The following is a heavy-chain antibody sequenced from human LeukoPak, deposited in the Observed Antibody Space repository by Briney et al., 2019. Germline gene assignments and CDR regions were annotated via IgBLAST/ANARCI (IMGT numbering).Heavy chain of an antibody. CDR1: GGSFSGYY. Sequence: LSLTCAVYGGSFSGYYWSWIRQPPGKGLEWVSYISSSGSTIYYADSVKGRFTISRDNAKNSLYLQMNSLRAEDTAVYYCAREGSRIFYYFDYWGQGTLVTVSS. J-gene: IGHJ4*02. CDR3: AREGSRIFYYFDY. V-gene: IGHV3-11*04. D-gene: IGHD3-10*01. CDR2: ISSSGSTI.